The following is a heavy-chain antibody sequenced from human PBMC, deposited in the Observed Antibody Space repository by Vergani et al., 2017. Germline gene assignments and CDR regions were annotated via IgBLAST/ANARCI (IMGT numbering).Heavy chain of an antibody. CDR1: GYTFTGFY. CDR2: INPNSGGT. Sequence: QVQLVQSGAEVKKPGASVKVSCKASGYTFTGFYMHWVRQAPGQGLEWMGRINPNSGGTNYAQKFQGRVTMTRDTSISTAYMELSRLRSDDTAVYYCARVISAAGLXFDYWGQGTLVTVSS. CDR3: ARVISAAGLXFDY. D-gene: IGHD6-19*01. J-gene: IGHJ4*02. V-gene: IGHV1-2*06.